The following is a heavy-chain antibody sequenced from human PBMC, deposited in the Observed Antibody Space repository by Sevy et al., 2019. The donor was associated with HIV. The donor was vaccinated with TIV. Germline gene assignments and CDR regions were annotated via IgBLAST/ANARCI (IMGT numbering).Heavy chain of an antibody. D-gene: IGHD1-1*01. CDR1: GFTFSSYG. CDR2: ISYDGSNK. J-gene: IGHJ4*02. V-gene: IGHV3-30*18. CDR3: AKVDSTGRRGYFDY. Sequence: GSLRLSCAASGFTFSSYGMHWVRQAPGKGLEWVAVISYDGSNKYYADSVKGRFTISRDNSKNTLYLQMNSLRAEDTAVYYCAKVDSTGRRGYFDYWGQGTLVTVSS.